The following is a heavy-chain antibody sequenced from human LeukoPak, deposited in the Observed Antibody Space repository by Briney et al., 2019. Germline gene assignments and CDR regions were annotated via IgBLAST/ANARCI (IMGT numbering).Heavy chain of an antibody. CDR3: ARVTDRVTTSLVFDY. Sequence: GGSLRLSCAASGFTFSRYWMSWVRQAPGKGLEWVAVISYDGRNKDYADSVRGLFTISRDNSKNTLYLQMNSLRAEDTAVYYCARVTDRVTTSLVFDYWGQGTLVTVSS. CDR1: GFTFSRYW. CDR2: ISYDGRNK. D-gene: IGHD4-17*01. V-gene: IGHV3-30*03. J-gene: IGHJ4*02.